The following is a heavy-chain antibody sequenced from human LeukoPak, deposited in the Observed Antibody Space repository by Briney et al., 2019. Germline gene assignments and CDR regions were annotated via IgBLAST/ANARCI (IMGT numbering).Heavy chain of an antibody. CDR3: ARDGGTFSIYYYYYYMDV. Sequence: PGGSLRLSCAASGFTFSSYWMHWVRQAPGKGLVWVSRINSDGSSTSYADSVKGRFTISRDNAKNTLYLQMNSLRAEDTAVYYCARDGGTFSIYYYYYYMDVWGKGITVTVSS. CDR1: GFTFSSYW. V-gene: IGHV3-74*01. D-gene: IGHD2-15*01. CDR2: INSDGSST. J-gene: IGHJ6*03.